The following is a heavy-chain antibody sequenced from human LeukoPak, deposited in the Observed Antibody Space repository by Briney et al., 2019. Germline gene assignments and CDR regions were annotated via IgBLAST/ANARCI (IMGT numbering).Heavy chain of an antibody. CDR2: TSSSGSTI. V-gene: IGHV3-48*03. CDR1: GFTFSSYE. Sequence: GGSLRLSCAASGFTFSSYEMNWVRQAPGKGLEWVSYTSSSGSTIYYADSVKGRFTISRDNAKNSLYLQMNSLRAEDTAVYYCARDFTGSGSYPLLYYYYYGMDVWGQGTTVTVSS. J-gene: IGHJ6*02. D-gene: IGHD3-10*01. CDR3: ARDFTGSGSYPLLYYYYYGMDV.